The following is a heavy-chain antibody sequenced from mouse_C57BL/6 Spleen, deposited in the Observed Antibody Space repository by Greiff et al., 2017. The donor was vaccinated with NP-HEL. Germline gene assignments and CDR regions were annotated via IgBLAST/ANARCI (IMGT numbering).Heavy chain of an antibody. Sequence: EVQLVESGGGLVQPKGSLKLSCAASGFSFNTYAMNWVRQAPGKGLEWVARIRSKSNNYATYYADSVKDRFTISRDDSESMLYLQMNNLKTEDTAMYYCVRYDYDMGFAYWGQGTLVTVSA. CDR1: GFSFNTYA. D-gene: IGHD2-4*01. V-gene: IGHV10-1*01. J-gene: IGHJ3*01. CDR2: IRSKSNNYAT. CDR3: VRYDYDMGFAY.